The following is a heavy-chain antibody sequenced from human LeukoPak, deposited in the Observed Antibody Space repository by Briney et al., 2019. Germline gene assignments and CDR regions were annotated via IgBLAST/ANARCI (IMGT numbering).Heavy chain of an antibody. Sequence: GGSLRLSCAASGFTFSSYSMNWVRQAPGKGLEWVSYITTSSDTIYYADSVKGRFTISRDNAKNSLYLQMNSLRAEDTAVYYCARGPEHSIFGVSTRFLDYWGQGTLVTVSS. CDR2: ITTSSDTI. D-gene: IGHD3-3*02. CDR3: ARGPEHSIFGVSTRFLDY. V-gene: IGHV3-48*01. J-gene: IGHJ4*02. CDR1: GFTFSSYS.